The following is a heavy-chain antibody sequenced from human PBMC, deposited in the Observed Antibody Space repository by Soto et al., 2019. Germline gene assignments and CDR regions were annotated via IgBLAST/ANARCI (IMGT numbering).Heavy chain of an antibody. V-gene: IGHV2-5*02. CDR3: ARLTRGVYDLDRLWEKFDY. CDR1: GFSLSTSGMG. CDR2: IYWDDDK. D-gene: IGHD5-12*01. J-gene: IGHJ4*02. Sequence: QITVKESGLTLVKPTETLTLTCTFSGFSLSTSGMGVDWIRQPPGKALEWLALIYWDDDKRYSPSLRSRLTIIKDTSKNQVDLTMTNMEPVDTATYYCARLTRGVYDLDRLWEKFDYWGQGTLVTVSS.